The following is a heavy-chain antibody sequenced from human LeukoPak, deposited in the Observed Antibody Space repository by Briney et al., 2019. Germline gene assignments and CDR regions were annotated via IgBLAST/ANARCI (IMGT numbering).Heavy chain of an antibody. V-gene: IGHV3-23*01. J-gene: IGHJ3*02. CDR3: AKGKVNHDGAFDI. Sequence: GGSLRLSRAASRFSFSRYAMAWVRQAQGKGLEWVSSISASGSRTYYADSVKGRFTISRDNSKKMIYLQMNSLRVEDTAVYYCAKGKVNHDGAFDIWGLGTMVIVS. CDR2: ISASGSRT. CDR1: RFSFSRYA. D-gene: IGHD3-16*01.